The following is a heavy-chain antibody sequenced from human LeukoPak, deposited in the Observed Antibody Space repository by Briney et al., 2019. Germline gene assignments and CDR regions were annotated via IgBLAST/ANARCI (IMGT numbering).Heavy chain of an antibody. Sequence: GGPLRLSCAASGFSFDDYTMHWVRQRPGKGLEWVSLINWDGGSTFYADSVRGRFSISRDTSKHSLYLEMHSLRTDDSALYYCAKDLGKVIAAAGTSGFDTWGRGTLVTVSS. D-gene: IGHD6-13*01. CDR1: GFSFDDYT. CDR2: INWDGGST. CDR3: AKDLGKVIAAAGTSGFDT. V-gene: IGHV3-43*01. J-gene: IGHJ4*01.